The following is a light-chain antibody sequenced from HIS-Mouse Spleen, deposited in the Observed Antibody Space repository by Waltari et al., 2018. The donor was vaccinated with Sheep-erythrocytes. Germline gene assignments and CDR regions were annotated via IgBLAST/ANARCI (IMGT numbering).Light chain of an antibody. J-gene: IGLJ2*01. Sequence: QSVLTQPPSVSGAPGQRVTISCTGSSSNIGAGYDVHWYQQLPGTAPKLHIYGDSNRPSGVPDRFSGSKSGTSASLAITGLQAEEEADYYCQSYDSSLSAVVFGGGTKLTVL. CDR2: GDS. CDR1: SSNIGAGYD. V-gene: IGLV1-40*01. CDR3: QSYDSSLSAVV.